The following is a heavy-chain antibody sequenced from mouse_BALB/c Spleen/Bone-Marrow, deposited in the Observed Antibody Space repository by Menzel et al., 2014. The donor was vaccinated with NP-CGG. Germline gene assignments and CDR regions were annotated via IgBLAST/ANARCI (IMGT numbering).Heavy chain of an antibody. CDR3: ARGGNYFYY. Sequence: EVKLVESGAELVKPGASVKLSCTASGFNIKDTYMHWVKQRPEQALEWIGRIDPANGNTKYDPKFQGKATITADTSSNTAYLQLSSLTSEDTAVYYCARGGNYFYYWGQGTTLTVSS. V-gene: IGHV14-3*02. CDR2: IDPANGNT. CDR1: GFNIKDTY. J-gene: IGHJ2*01.